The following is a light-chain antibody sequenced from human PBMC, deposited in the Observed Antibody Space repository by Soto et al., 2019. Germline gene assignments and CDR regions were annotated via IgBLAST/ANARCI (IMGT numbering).Light chain of an antibody. Sequence: EIVLTQSPDTLSLSPGERATLSCRASQSVSSNSLAWYQQKPGQAPRLLIYVASSRATGIPDRFSGSGSGTDFTLTIIRLEPEDFGVYYCQLYGRSTMYTFGQGTRLEIK. CDR1: QSVSSNS. V-gene: IGKV3-20*01. CDR2: VAS. CDR3: QLYGRSTMYT. J-gene: IGKJ2*01.